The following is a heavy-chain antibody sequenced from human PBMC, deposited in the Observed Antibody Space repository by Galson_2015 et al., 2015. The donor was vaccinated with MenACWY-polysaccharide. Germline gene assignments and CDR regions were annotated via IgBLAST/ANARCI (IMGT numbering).Heavy chain of an antibody. CDR2: ISGSSCTI. V-gene: IGHV3-48*02. CDR3: ARDVKVVAARDAFDI. Sequence: SLRLSCAASGFTFSTYRMTWVRQAPGKGLEWVSYISGSSCTIYYADSVKGRFTISRDNAKNSLYLQMDSLRDDDTAVYYCARDVKVVAARDAFDIWGQGTMVTVSS. CDR1: GFTFSTYR. D-gene: IGHD2-15*01. J-gene: IGHJ3*02.